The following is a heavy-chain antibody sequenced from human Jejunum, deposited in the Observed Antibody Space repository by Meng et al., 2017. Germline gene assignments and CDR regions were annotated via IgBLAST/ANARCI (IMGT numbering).Heavy chain of an antibody. V-gene: IGHV4-4*02. J-gene: IGHJ4*02. CDR3: AREWSGSFRHFDY. CDR1: AGGTSSGYW. D-gene: IGHD3-16*02. Sequence: QGQLPEQGRGVLLHSGDPSSTTVGSAGGTSSGYWWSWVRQPPGKGLEWIGEIHHSGSTNYNPSLKSRATISVDKSKNNFSLKLSSVTAADTAVYYCAREWSGSFRHFDYWGQGTLVTVSS. CDR2: IHHSGST.